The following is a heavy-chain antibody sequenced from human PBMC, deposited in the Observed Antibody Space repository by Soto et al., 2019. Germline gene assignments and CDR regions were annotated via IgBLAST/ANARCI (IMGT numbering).Heavy chain of an antibody. D-gene: IGHD4-17*01. CDR3: ARPPYGDYPFDY. V-gene: IGHV5-10-1*01. J-gene: IGHJ4*02. Sequence: HVTISADKSISTAYLQWSSLKASDTAMYYCARPPYGDYPFDYWGQGTLVTVSS.